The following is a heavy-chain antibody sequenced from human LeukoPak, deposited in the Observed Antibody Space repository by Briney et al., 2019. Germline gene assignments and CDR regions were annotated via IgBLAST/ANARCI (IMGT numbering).Heavy chain of an antibody. Sequence: NPSETLSLTCAVYGGSFSGYYWSWIRQPPGKGLGWIGEINHSGSTNYNPSLKSRVTISVDTSKNQFSLKLSSVTAADTAVYYCARGFTGTTGNWFDPWGQGTLVTVSS. CDR2: INHSGST. D-gene: IGHD1-7*01. CDR3: ARGFTGTTGNWFDP. CDR1: GGSFSGYY. V-gene: IGHV4-34*01. J-gene: IGHJ5*02.